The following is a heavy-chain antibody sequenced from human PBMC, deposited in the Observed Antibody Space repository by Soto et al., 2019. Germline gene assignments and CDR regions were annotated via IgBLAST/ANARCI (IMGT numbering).Heavy chain of an antibody. J-gene: IGHJ4*02. CDR2: ISGSGGST. CDR1: GFTFSSYA. D-gene: IGHD3-10*01. Sequence: HPGGSLRLSCAASGFTFSSYAMSWVRQAPGKGLEWVSAISGSGGSTYYADSVKGRFTISRDNSKNTLYLQMNSLRAEDTAVYYCAKAGFHYYGSGSYFDYWGQGTLVTVSS. CDR3: AKAGFHYYGSGSYFDY. V-gene: IGHV3-23*01.